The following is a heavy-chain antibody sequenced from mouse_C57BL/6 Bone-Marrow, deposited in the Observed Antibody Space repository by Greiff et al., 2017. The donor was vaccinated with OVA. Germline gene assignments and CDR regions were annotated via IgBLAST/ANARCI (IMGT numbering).Heavy chain of an antibody. CDR1: GYTFTSYW. D-gene: IGHD4-1*01. V-gene: IGHV1-74*01. J-gene: IGHJ3*01. Sequence: QVHVKQPGAELVKPGASVKVSCKASGYTFTSYWMHWVKQRPGQGLEWIGRIHPSDSDTNYNQKFKGKATLTVDKSSSTAYMPLISLTSEDSAVYYCALLTGTSSWFAYWGQGTLVTVSA. CDR3: ALLTGTSSWFAY. CDR2: IHPSDSDT.